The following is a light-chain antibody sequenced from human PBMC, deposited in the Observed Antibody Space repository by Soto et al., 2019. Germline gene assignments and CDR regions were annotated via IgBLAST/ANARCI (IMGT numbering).Light chain of an antibody. V-gene: IGLV2-14*01. Sequence: QAASVSGSPGQSITISCTGTSSDVGGYNYVSWYQQEPGKAPKLMIYEVSNRPSGVSNRFSGSKSGNTASLTISGLQAEDEADYYCSSYTSSSTYVFGTGTKVTVL. J-gene: IGLJ1*01. CDR1: SSDVGGYNY. CDR3: SSYTSSSTYV. CDR2: EVS.